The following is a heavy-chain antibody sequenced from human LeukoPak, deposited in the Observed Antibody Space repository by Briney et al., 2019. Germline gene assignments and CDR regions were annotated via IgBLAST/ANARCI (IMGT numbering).Heavy chain of an antibody. D-gene: IGHD6-19*01. CDR3: ARGAPYSSAWEFFDY. CDR2: IYSGGNT. J-gene: IGHJ4*02. Sequence: GGSLRPSCATSAFSISINYMAWVRQAPGKGLEYVSVIYSGGNTYYADSVRGRFTISRDNSQNMVFLQMNSLRPEDTAVYYCARGAPYSSAWEFFDYWGQGTLVTVSS. CDR1: AFSISINY. V-gene: IGHV3-66*01.